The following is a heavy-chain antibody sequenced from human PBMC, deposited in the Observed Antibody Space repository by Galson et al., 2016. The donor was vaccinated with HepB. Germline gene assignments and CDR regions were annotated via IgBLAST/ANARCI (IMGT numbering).Heavy chain of an antibody. D-gene: IGHD3-3*01. CDR2: ISAYNGDT. CDR1: GYTFTTYG. CDR3: ARDRPTIFGVQPPFDY. Sequence: SVKVSCKASGYTFTTYGVSWVRQAPGQGLAWMGWISAYNGDTNYAHEVQGRGTMTTDTSTSTAYMELRSLRSDDTAIYYCARDRPTIFGVQPPFDYWGQGTLVTVSS. J-gene: IGHJ4*02. V-gene: IGHV1-18*04.